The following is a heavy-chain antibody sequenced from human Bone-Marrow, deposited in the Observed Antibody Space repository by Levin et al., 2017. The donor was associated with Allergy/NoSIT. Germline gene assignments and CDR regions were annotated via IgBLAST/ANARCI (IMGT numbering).Heavy chain of an antibody. V-gene: IGHV3-7*01. CDR1: GFSFSSDW. CDR3: AAGGGNFVY. Sequence: GGSLRLSCAASGFSFSSDWMTWVRQAPGKGLEWVANIKPDGSEKYYVDSVKGRFTISRDNAKNSLYLQMNSLRAEDTAVYYCAAGGGNFVYWGQETLVTVSS. CDR2: IKPDGSEK. D-gene: IGHD2-15*01. J-gene: IGHJ4*02.